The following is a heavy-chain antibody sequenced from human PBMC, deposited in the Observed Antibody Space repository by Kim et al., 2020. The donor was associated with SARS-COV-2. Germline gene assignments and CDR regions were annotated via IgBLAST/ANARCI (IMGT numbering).Heavy chain of an antibody. CDR1: GFTFGDDA. CDR2: IRSKAYGGTT. J-gene: IGHJ4*02. Sequence: GGSLRLSCTASGFTFGDDAMSWVRQAPGKGLEWVGFIRSKAYGGTTEYAASVKGRFTISRDDSKSITYLQMNSLKTEDTAVYYCTRTWAVAGDFDYWGQGTLVTVSS. D-gene: IGHD6-19*01. V-gene: IGHV3-49*04. CDR3: TRTWAVAGDFDY.